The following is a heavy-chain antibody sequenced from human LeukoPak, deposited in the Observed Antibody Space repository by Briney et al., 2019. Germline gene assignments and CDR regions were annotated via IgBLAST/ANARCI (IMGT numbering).Heavy chain of an antibody. V-gene: IGHV4-34*01. D-gene: IGHD3-3*01. CDR3: ARHYDFIY. J-gene: IGHJ4*02. Sequence: PSETLSLTCAIYSGSFSDYNWNWIRQPPGKGLEWIGEITHSGSTDYNPSLKSRVTISVDTSKNQFSLKLTSMTAADTAMYYCARHYDFIYWGQGTLVTVSS. CDR1: SGSFSDYN. CDR2: ITHSGST.